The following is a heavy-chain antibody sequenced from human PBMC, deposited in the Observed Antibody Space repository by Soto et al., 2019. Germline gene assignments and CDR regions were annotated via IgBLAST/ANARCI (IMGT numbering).Heavy chain of an antibody. J-gene: IGHJ4*02. CDR1: GFTFSSYA. CDR2: ISGSGDST. Sequence: EVQLLESGGGLVQPGGSLRLSCAASGFTFSSYAMNWVRQAPGKGLEWVLGISGSGDSTHYADAVKGRFTISRDNSKNTLYLQMNSLRAEHTAVYYCAKQSPYSNSWYGIDYWGQGTLFIVSP. V-gene: IGHV3-23*01. D-gene: IGHD6-13*01. CDR3: AKQSPYSNSWYGIDY.